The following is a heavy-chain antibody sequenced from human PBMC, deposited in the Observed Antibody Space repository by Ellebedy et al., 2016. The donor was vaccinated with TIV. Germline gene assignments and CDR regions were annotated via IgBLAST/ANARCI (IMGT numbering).Heavy chain of an antibody. D-gene: IGHD4-17*01. J-gene: IGHJ4*02. CDR2: IIPIFGTA. CDR1: GGTFSSYA. CDR3: ARSMTTVNPFDY. V-gene: IGHV1-69*05. Sequence: ASVKVSCXASGGTFSSYAISWVRQAPGQGLEWMGGIIPIFGTANYAQKFQGRVTMTRNTSITTAYMELSSLRSEDTAVYYCARSMTTVNPFDYWGQGTLVTVSS.